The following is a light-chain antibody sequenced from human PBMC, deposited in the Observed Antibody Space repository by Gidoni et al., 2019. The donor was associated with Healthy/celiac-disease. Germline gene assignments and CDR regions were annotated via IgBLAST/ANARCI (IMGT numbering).Light chain of an antibody. Sequence: EIVLTQSPATLSLSPGDRATLSCRASQSVSSYLAWYQQKPGQAPRRLIDAASNRATGIPARFSGSGSGTDFTLTIITLEPEDFAVYYCQQRSNWPPSLTFGGGTKVEIK. CDR2: AAS. J-gene: IGKJ4*01. CDR1: QSVSSY. V-gene: IGKV3-11*01. CDR3: QQRSNWPPSLT.